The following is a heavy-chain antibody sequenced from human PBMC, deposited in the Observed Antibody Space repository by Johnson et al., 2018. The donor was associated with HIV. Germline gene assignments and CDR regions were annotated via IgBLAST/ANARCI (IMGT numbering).Heavy chain of an antibody. CDR2: TRNKANSYTT. CDR1: GFTFSDHY. V-gene: IGHV3-72*01. CDR3: ARVEPIRRAMDAVDS. Sequence: EVQLVESGGGLVQPGGSLRLSCAASGFTFSDHYMDWVRQAPGKGLEWVGRTRNKANSYTTEYAASVKGRFTISRDDSKNSLYLQMTSLRAEDTAVYYCARVEPIRRAMDAVDSWGQGTMVTVSA. J-gene: IGHJ3*02.